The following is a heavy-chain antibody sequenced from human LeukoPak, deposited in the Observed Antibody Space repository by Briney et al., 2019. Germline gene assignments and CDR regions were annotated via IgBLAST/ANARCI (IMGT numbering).Heavy chain of an antibody. D-gene: IGHD5-18*01. Sequence: GGSLRLSCAASGFRFSSYGMHWVRQAPGKGLEWVAVISYDGSNKYYADSVKGRFTISRDNSKNTLYLQMNSLRAEDTAVYYCHGTAMDAGPFDYWGQGTLVTVSS. CDR1: GFRFSSYG. V-gene: IGHV3-30*03. J-gene: IGHJ4*02. CDR2: ISYDGSNK. CDR3: HGTAMDAGPFDY.